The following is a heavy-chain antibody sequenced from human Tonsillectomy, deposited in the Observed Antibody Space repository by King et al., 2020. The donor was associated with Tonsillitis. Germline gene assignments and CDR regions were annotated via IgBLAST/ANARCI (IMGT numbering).Heavy chain of an antibody. Sequence: VTLQESGPVLVKPTETLTLTCTVSGFSLSNARMGVSWIRQPPGKALEWLAHIFSNDEKSYSTSLKSRLTISKDTSKSQVVLTMTNMDPVDTATYYCARIYCSGGSCWFMGRRGLDYWGQGTLVTVSS. V-gene: IGHV2-26*01. CDR2: IFSNDEK. CDR3: ARIYCSGGSCWFMGRRGLDY. CDR1: GFSLSNARMG. D-gene: IGHD2-15*01. J-gene: IGHJ4*02.